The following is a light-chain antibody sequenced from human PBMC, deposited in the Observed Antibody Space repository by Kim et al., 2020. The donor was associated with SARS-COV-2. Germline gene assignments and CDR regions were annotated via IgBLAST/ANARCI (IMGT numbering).Light chain of an antibody. CDR3: QQYNNLWT. J-gene: IGKJ1*01. V-gene: IGKV3-15*01. CDR2: GAF. Sequence: EVVMTQSPATLSVSPGGAATLSCRASQTVYNNLAWYQQIPGRAPRLLIYGAFTRATGIPARFRGRGSGTEFTLTISSLQSEDSAIYYCQQYNNLWTFGQGTKVEIK. CDR1: QTVYNN.